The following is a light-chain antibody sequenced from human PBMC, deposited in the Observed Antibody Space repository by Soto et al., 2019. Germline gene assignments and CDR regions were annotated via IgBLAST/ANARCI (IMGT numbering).Light chain of an antibody. CDR1: SATIGAGYD. J-gene: IGLJ1*01. Sequence: VAGPRGRRVIITCTGSSATIGAGYDVHWYQQLPGTAPKLLIYANNFRPSGVPDRFSGSKSGTSASLAITGLQAEDEAEYYCQSYESSLSGYVFGARTKVTVL. CDR3: QSYESSLSGYV. CDR2: ANN. V-gene: IGLV1-40*01.